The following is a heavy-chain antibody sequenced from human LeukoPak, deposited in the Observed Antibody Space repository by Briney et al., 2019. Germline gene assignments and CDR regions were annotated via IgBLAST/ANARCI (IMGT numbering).Heavy chain of an antibody. V-gene: IGHV3-66*01. D-gene: IGHD6-25*01. CDR1: GFTFDDYA. Sequence: GGSLRLSCAASGFTFDDYAMHWVRQAPGKGLEWVSVIYSGGSTYYADSVKGRFTISRDNSKNTLYLQMNSLRAEDTAVYYCARVGAAVYWGQGTLVTVSS. J-gene: IGHJ4*02. CDR2: IYSGGST. CDR3: ARVGAAVY.